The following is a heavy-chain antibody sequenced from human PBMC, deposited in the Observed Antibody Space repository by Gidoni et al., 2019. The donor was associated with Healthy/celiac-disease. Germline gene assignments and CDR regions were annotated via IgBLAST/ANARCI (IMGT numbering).Heavy chain of an antibody. J-gene: IGHJ2*01. V-gene: IGHV3-66*01. CDR2: IYSGGST. Sequence: EVQLVESGGGLVQPGGSLRLSCAASGFTVSSNYMSWVRQAPGKGLEWVSVIYSGGSTYYADSVKGRFTISRDNSKNTLYLQMNSLRAEDTAVYYCARDREMATSYWYFDLWGRGTLVTVSS. D-gene: IGHD5-12*01. CDR3: ARDREMATSYWYFDL. CDR1: GFTVSSNY.